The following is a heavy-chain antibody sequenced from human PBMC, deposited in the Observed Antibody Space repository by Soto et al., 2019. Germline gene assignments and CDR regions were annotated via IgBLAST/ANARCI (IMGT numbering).Heavy chain of an antibody. CDR1: GFPFKSYA. D-gene: IGHD2-15*01. CDR3: AKGGSWFDY. J-gene: IGHJ4*02. Sequence: SLRLSSTASGFPFKSYAMHRVRQAPGKGLEWVAVILDDESKTFYTDSVKGRFTISRGNSKNTLYLQMNSLRAEDTAVYYCAKGGSWFDYWGQGTLVTVSS. CDR2: ILDDESKT. V-gene: IGHV3-30*18.